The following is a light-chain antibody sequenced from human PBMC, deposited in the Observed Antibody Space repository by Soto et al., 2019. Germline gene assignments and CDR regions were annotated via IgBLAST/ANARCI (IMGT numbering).Light chain of an antibody. CDR2: AAS. CDR3: QQYNNWPLT. J-gene: IGKJ4*01. Sequence: EVVMTQSPATLSVSLGDRATLSCRASQSVSSYLTWYQQKPGQAPRLLVYAASTRAPGVPARFSGSGSGTEFTLTISSLQSEDFAVYSCQQYNNWPLTFGGGTKVEIK. V-gene: IGKV3-15*01. CDR1: QSVSSY.